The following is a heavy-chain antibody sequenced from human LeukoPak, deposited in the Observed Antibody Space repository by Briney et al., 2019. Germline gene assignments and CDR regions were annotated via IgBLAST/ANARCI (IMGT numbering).Heavy chain of an antibody. CDR3: AKPLPYCSGGSCYPKYYYYYYGMDV. CDR2: ISGSGGST. V-gene: IGHV3-23*01. D-gene: IGHD2-15*01. J-gene: IGHJ6*02. Sequence: GGSPRLSCAASGFTFSSYAMSWVRQAPGKGLEWVSAISGSGGSTYYADSVKGRFTISRDNSKNTLYLQMNSLRADDTAVYYCAKPLPYCSGGSCYPKYYYYYYGMDVWGQGTTVTVSS. CDR1: GFTFSSYA.